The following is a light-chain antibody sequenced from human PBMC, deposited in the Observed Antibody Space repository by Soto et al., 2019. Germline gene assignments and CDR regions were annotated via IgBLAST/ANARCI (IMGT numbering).Light chain of an antibody. CDR2: GAS. J-gene: IGKJ4*01. Sequence: EIVMTQSPATLSVSPGERVTLSCRASQSVSSNLAWYQQKYGQAPRLLIYGASTRATGIPARFSGSGSGTECTLTISSLQSEDFAVYYCQQYNNWPLTFGGGTKVEIK. V-gene: IGKV3D-15*01. CDR1: QSVSSN. CDR3: QQYNNWPLT.